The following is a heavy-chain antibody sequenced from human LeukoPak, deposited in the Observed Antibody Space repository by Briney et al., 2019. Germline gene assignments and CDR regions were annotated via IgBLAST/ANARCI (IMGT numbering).Heavy chain of an antibody. V-gene: IGHV3-23*01. D-gene: IGHD6-19*01. J-gene: IGHJ6*03. CDR2: ISGSGGST. CDR3: AKDVASSGAYYMDV. Sequence: GGSLRLSCAASGFTFISYAMSWVRQAPGKGLEWVSAISGSGGSTYYADSVKGRFTISRDNSKNTLYLQMNSLRAEDTAVYYCAKDVASSGAYYMDVWGKGTTVTVSS. CDR1: GFTFISYA.